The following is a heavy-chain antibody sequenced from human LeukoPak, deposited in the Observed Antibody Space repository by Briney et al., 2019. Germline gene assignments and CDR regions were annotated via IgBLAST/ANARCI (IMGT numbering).Heavy chain of an antibody. Sequence: SETLSLTCTVSGGSVSSGSYYWSWIRQPPGKGLEWIGYIYYSGSTNYDPSLKSRVTISVDTSKNQFSLKLSSVIAADTAVYYCARMGYYDFWSGPYGMDVWGQGTTVTVSS. J-gene: IGHJ6*02. D-gene: IGHD3-3*01. CDR2: IYYSGST. CDR3: ARMGYYDFWSGPYGMDV. V-gene: IGHV4-61*01. CDR1: GGSVSSGSYY.